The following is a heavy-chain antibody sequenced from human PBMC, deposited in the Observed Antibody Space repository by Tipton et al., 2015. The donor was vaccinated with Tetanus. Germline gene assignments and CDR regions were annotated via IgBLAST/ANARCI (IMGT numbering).Heavy chain of an antibody. CDR1: GFTFSSHS. CDR2: ISSSSSTI. J-gene: IGHJ4*02. V-gene: IGHV3-48*02. CDR3: ARVDYGDYGSVDY. D-gene: IGHD4-17*01. Sequence: AASGFTFSSHSMNWVRQAPGKGLEWVSYISSSSSTIYYADSVKGRFTISRDNAKNSLYLQMNSLRDEDRAVYYCARVDYGDYGSVDYWGQGTLVTVSS.